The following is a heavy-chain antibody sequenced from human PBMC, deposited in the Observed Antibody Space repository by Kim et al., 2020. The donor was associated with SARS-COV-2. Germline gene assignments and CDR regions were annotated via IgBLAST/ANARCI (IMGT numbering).Heavy chain of an antibody. CDR1: GFTFSSYA. J-gene: IGHJ4*02. V-gene: IGHV3-30*04. CDR3: ARERLEYYDFWSGQGYYFDY. D-gene: IGHD3-3*01. CDR2: ISYDGSNK. Sequence: GGSLRLSCAASGFTFSSYAMHWVRQAPGKGLEWVAVISYDGSNKYYADSVKGRFTISRDNSKNTLYLQMNSLRAEDTAVYYCARERLEYYDFWSGQGYYFDYWGQGTLVTVSS.